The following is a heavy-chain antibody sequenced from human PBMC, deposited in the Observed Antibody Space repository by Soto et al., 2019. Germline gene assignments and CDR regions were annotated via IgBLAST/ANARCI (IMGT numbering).Heavy chain of an antibody. Sequence: QVRLVQSGAEGRKPGASVKVSCKASGYTFTTYGISWVRKAPGQGLEWRGWISAYSGSTKFAQKLQGRVTMTTDTSTTTAYMELRSLTSDDTAVYYCARDFTKSSSWPYYFDYWGQGTLVTVSS. CDR2: ISAYSGST. D-gene: IGHD6-13*01. CDR3: ARDFTKSSSWPYYFDY. J-gene: IGHJ4*02. V-gene: IGHV1-18*01. CDR1: GYTFTTYG.